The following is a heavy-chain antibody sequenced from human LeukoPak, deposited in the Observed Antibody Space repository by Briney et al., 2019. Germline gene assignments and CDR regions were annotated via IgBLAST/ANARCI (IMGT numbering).Heavy chain of an antibody. CDR2: ISAYNGNT. V-gene: IGHV1-18*01. Sequence: ASVNVSCTASGYTFTSYGISWVRRAPGQGLEWMGWISAYNGNTNYAQKLQGRVTMTTDTSTSTAYMELRSLRSDDTAVYYCASSGAHVGAFDIWGQGTMVTVSS. D-gene: IGHD1-26*01. CDR3: ASSGAHVGAFDI. J-gene: IGHJ3*02. CDR1: GYTFTSYG.